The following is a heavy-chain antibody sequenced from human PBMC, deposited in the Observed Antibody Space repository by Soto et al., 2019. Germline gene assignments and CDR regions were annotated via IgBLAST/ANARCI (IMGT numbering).Heavy chain of an antibody. V-gene: IGHV3-23*01. Sequence: ESGGGLVQPGGSLRLSCAASGFRYSSYALSWVRQAPGKGLEWVSSVSGGGGDTSYADSVRGRFTISRDNSKNTLYLQMNSLRADDAAVYYCVRSFTWYSEADFWGQGTLVTVSS. D-gene: IGHD6-13*01. CDR2: VSGGGGDT. CDR3: VRSFTWYSEADF. J-gene: IGHJ4*02. CDR1: GFRYSSYA.